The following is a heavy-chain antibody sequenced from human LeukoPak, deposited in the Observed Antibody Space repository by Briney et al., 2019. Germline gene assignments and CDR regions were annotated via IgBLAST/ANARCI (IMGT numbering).Heavy chain of an antibody. V-gene: IGHV3-15*01. J-gene: IGHJ4*02. CDR1: GFTFHNAW. Sequence: GGSLRLSCAASGFTFHNAWMTWVRQAPGKGLEWVGRMKSNRDGGTSGYAAPVKGRFTISRDDSKNTLYLHMNSLRAEDTAVYYCTTLSNDVLYWGQGTLVTVS. D-gene: IGHD4-11*01. CDR2: MKSNRDGGTS. CDR3: TTLSNDVLY.